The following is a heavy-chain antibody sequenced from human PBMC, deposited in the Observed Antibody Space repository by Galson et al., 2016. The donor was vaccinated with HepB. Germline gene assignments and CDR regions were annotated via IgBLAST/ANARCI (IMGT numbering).Heavy chain of an antibody. CDR2: IYHTGTT. J-gene: IGHJ4*02. CDR3: ASLGYCSGGDCYSVD. D-gene: IGHD2-15*01. Sequence: SETLSLTCAVSGGSLSTRNWWSWARQSPGKGLEWIGEIYHTGTTNYNPSLWSRITMSVDKSKNQFSLILNSVTAADTAVYYCASLGYCSGGDCYSVDWGQGTMVTVSS. V-gene: IGHV4-4*02. CDR1: GGSLSTRNW.